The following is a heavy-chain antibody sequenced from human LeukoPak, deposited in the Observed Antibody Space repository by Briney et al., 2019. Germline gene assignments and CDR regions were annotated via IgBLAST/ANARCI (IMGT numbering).Heavy chain of an antibody. CDR3: AREVPQTYNFDF. J-gene: IGHJ4*02. D-gene: IGHD1-1*01. V-gene: IGHV1-46*01. Sequence: ASVKVSCKTSGYSFTSYHMHWLRQAPGQGLEWVGILKSTVGITVYAQKFQGRVTVTRDTSTSTVYMELSSLTSEDTAVYYCAREVPQTYNFDFWGPGTLV. CDR2: LKSTVGIT. CDR1: GYSFTSYH.